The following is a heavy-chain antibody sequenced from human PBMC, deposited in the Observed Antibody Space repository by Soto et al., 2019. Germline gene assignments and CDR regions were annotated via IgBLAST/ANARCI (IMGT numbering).Heavy chain of an antibody. J-gene: IGHJ4*02. V-gene: IGHV3-33*01. D-gene: IGHD2-2*01. CDR1: GFTFSSYG. Sequence: GGSLRLSCAASGFTFSSYGMHWVRQAPGKGLEWVAVIWYDGSNKYYADSVKGRFTISRDNSKNTLYLQMNSLRAEDTAVYYCARDSSDCSSTSCPFDYWGQGTLVTVSS. CDR3: ARDSSDCSSTSCPFDY. CDR2: IWYDGSNK.